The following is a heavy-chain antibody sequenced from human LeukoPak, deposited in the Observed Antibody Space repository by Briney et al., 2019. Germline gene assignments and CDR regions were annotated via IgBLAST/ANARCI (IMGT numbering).Heavy chain of an antibody. CDR2: ISSSSTYI. Sequence: GGSLRLSCVASGFTFSHYYMSWVRQAPGKGLEWVSYISSSSTYIKYADSVKGRFTISRDNAKNSLYLQMSTLKVEDTAVYYCARMTHGEPLIGDYGLEVWGQGTTVTVSS. V-gene: IGHV3-11*06. D-gene: IGHD3-9*01. CDR1: GFTFSHYY. J-gene: IGHJ6*02. CDR3: ARMTHGEPLIGDYGLEV.